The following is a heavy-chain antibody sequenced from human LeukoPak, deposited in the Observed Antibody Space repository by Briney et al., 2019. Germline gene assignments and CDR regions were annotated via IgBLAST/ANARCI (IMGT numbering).Heavy chain of an antibody. J-gene: IGHJ3*02. CDR2: IYYSGST. CDR3: AKIQGWSNDAFHI. V-gene: IGHV4-39*07. Sequence: SETLSLTCSVSGRSISSSSYYWGWIRQPPGKGLEWIGSIYYSGSTYYNPSLKSRVTISVDTSKNQFSLKLSSVTAADTAVYYCAKIQGWSNDAFHIGGQGTMVTVSS. D-gene: IGHD6-19*01. CDR1: GRSISSSSYY.